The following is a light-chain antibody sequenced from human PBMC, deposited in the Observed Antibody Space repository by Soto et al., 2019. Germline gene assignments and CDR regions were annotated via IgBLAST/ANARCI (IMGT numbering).Light chain of an antibody. V-gene: IGKV4-1*01. CDR3: QQYYSNPLT. CDR2: WAS. CDR1: QSVLYSSNNKNY. J-gene: IGKJ4*01. Sequence: DIVMTQSPDSLAVSLGERATVNCKSSQSVLYSSNNKNYLAWYQQKPGQPPKLLINWASTRESGVPDRFSGSGSGTDFTLTISSLQAEDVAVYFCQQYYSNPLTFGGGTKVEIK.